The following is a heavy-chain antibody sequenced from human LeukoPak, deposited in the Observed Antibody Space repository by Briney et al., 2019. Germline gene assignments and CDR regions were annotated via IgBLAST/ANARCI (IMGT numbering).Heavy chain of an antibody. CDR3: ARDRNYGPYGRWFDP. CDR1: GYTFTDYY. D-gene: IGHD4-11*01. V-gene: IGHV1-2*02. CDR2: INPNSGGT. Sequence: ASVKVSCKTSGYTFTDYYMHWVRQAPGQGLEWMGWINPNSGGTNYAQKFQGRVTMTRDTSISTAYMELSRLRSDDTAVYYCARDRNYGPYGRWFDPWGQGTLVTVSS. J-gene: IGHJ5*02.